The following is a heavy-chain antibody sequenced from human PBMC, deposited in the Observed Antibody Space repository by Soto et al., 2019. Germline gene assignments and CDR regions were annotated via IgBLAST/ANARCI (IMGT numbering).Heavy chain of an antibody. J-gene: IGHJ6*03. CDR1: GYTFTSYD. D-gene: IGHD2-2*01. CDR3: ARGRRCSSTSCYVRYYYYYYMDV. V-gene: IGHV1-8*01. Sequence: ASVKVSCKASGYTFTSYDINWVRQATGQGLEWMGWMNPNSGNTGYAQKFQGRVTMTRNTSISTAYMELSSLRSEDTAVYYCARGRRCSSTSCYVRYYYYYYMDVWGKGTTVTVSS. CDR2: MNPNSGNT.